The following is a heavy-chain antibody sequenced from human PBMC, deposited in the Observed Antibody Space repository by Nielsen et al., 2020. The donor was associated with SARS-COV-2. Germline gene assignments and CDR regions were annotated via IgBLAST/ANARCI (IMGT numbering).Heavy chain of an antibody. V-gene: IGHV1-18*01. J-gene: IGHJ6*02. Sequence: ASVKVSCKASGYTFTNYGISWVRQAPGQGLEWMGWISAYNGNTNYAQKLQGRVTMTTDTSTSTAYMELRSLRFDDTAVYYCSRVWGPESDYGMDVWGQGTTVTVSS. CDR1: GYTFTNYG. CDR3: SRVWGPESDYGMDV. D-gene: IGHD3-10*01. CDR2: ISAYNGNT.